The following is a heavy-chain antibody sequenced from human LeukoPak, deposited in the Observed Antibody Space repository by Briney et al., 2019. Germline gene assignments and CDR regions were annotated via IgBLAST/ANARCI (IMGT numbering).Heavy chain of an antibody. Sequence: GGSLRLSCAASGFTFSSYWMNWVRQAPGKGLEWVANIKQDGSEKYYVDSVKGRFTISRDNAKNSLYLQMNSLRAEDTAMYYCARGTRNRNRPGFGGDYWGQGTLVTVSS. CDR1: GFTFSSYW. CDR3: ARGTRNRNRPGFGGDY. CDR2: IKQDGSEK. V-gene: IGHV3-7*01. D-gene: IGHD3-16*01. J-gene: IGHJ4*02.